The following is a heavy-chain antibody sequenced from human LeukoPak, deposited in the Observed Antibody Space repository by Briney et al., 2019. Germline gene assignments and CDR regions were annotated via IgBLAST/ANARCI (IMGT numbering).Heavy chain of an antibody. V-gene: IGHV3-15*01. CDR3: TTDQYYYDSSGYYSFFDY. CDR1: GFTFSNAW. Sequence: GGSLRLSCAASGFTFSNAWMGWVRQAPGKGLEWVGRIKSKTDGGTTDYAAPVKGRFTISRDDSKNTLYLQMNSLKTEDTAVYYCTTDQYYYDSSGYYSFFDYWGQGTLVTVSS. J-gene: IGHJ4*02. CDR2: IKSKTDGGTT. D-gene: IGHD3-22*01.